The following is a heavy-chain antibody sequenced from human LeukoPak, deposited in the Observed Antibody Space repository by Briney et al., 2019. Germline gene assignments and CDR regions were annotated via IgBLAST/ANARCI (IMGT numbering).Heavy chain of an antibody. D-gene: IGHD3-22*01. CDR1: GFTFSSYE. CDR3: ARDPSALSSGYYPLDY. J-gene: IGHJ4*02. Sequence: GGSLRLSCAASGFTFSSYEMNWVRQAPGKGLEWVSYISSSGSTIYYADSVKGRFTISRDNAKNSLYLQMNSLRAEDTAVYYCARDPSALSSGYYPLDYWGQGTLVTVSS. V-gene: IGHV3-48*03. CDR2: ISSSGSTI.